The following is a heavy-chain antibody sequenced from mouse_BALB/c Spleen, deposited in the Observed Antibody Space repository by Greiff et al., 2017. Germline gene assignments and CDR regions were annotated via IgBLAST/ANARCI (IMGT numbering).Heavy chain of an antibody. CDR2: INPYNDGT. CDR1: GYTFTSYV. J-gene: IGHJ4*01. CDR3: ARGRSAMDY. V-gene: IGHV1-14*01. Sequence: EVQLVESGPELVKPGASVKMSCKASGYTFTSYVMHWVKQKPGQGLEWIGYINPYNDGTKYNEKFKGKATLTSDKSSSAAYMELSSLTSEDSAVYYCARGRSAMDYWGQGTSVTVSS.